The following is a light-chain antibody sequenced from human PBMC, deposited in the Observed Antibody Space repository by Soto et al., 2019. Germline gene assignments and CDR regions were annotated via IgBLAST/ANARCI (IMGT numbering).Light chain of an antibody. V-gene: IGKV3-20*01. CDR1: QSVSSSY. Sequence: EIVLTQSPGTLSLSPGERATLSCRASQSVSSSYLAWYQQKPGQAPRLLIYGASSRATGIPDRFSGSGSGTDFTLTISRLEPEDFALYYCQQYGSSLITFGQGTLPAV. J-gene: IGKJ5*01. CDR3: QQYGSSLIT. CDR2: GAS.